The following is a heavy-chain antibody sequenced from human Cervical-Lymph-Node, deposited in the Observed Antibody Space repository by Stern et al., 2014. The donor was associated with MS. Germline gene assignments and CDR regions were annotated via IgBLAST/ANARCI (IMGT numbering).Heavy chain of an antibody. V-gene: IGHV4-31*03. CDR1: GGSSGIGGHY. CDR3: ARVLEDDLTDWYFDL. D-gene: IGHD3/OR15-3a*01. Sequence: QVQLQESGPGLVKPSQTLSLTCTVSGGSSGIGGHYWSWIRQHPGKGLEWIGSIYYSGSSTSQNPSLRSRLIIAVDSSKNQFSLKLRTVTAADTAVYYCARVLEDDLTDWYFDLWGRGTLVTVSA. CDR2: IYYSGSST. J-gene: IGHJ2*01.